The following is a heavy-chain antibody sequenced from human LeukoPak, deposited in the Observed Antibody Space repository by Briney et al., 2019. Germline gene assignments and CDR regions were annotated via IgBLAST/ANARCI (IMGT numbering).Heavy chain of an antibody. Sequence: PSETLSLTCTVSGGSISSSSYYWGWLRQPPGKGLEWIGSIYYSGSTYYNPSLKSRVTISVDTSKNQFSLKLSSVTAADTAVYYCARLRHYGYDSSGYSFPYYFDYWGQGTLVTVSS. CDR1: GGSISSSSYY. CDR2: IYYSGST. J-gene: IGHJ4*02. D-gene: IGHD3-22*01. V-gene: IGHV4-39*01. CDR3: ARLRHYGYDSSGYSFPYYFDY.